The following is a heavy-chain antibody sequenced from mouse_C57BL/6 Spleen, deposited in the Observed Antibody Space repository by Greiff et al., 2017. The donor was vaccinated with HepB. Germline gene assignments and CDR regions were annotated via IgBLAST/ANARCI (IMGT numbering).Heavy chain of an antibody. V-gene: IGHV3-1*01. CDR2: ISYSGST. CDR3: ARAGGRGTFDY. CDR1: GYSITSGYD. D-gene: IGHD3-3*01. J-gene: IGHJ2*01. Sequence: VQLKQSGPGMVKPSQSLSLTCTVTGYSITSGYDWHWIRHFPGNKLEWMGYISYSGSTNYNPSLKSRISITHDTSKNHFFLKLNSVTTEDTATYYCARAGGRGTFDYWGQGTTLTVSS.